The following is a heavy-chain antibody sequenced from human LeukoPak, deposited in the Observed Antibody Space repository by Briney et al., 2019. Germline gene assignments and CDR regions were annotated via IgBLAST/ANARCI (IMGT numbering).Heavy chain of an antibody. CDR1: GYTFTSYY. J-gene: IGHJ3*02. D-gene: IGHD3-22*01. CDR3: ARDPIVVVTYDAFDI. CDR2: INPSGGST. V-gene: IGHV1-46*01. Sequence: ASVKVSCTASGYTFTSYYMHWVRQAPGQGLEWMGIINPSGGSTSYAQKFQGRVTMTRDMSTSTVYMELSSLRFEDTAVYYCARDPIVVVTYDAFDIWGQGTMVTVSS.